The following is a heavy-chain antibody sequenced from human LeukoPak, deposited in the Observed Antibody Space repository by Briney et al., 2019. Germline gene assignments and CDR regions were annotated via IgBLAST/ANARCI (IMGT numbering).Heavy chain of an antibody. CDR3: ARRVVVAGWFDP. D-gene: IGHD2-2*01. CDR2: IYPGDSDT. Sequence: GESLQISCQGSGSIFTSYWIGWVRQVPGKGVEWMGIIYPGDSDTRYSPSFQGQVTISADKSISTAYPQWSSLKASDTAMYYCARRVVVAGWFDPWGQGTLVTVSS. V-gene: IGHV5-51*01. CDR1: GSIFTSYW. J-gene: IGHJ5*02.